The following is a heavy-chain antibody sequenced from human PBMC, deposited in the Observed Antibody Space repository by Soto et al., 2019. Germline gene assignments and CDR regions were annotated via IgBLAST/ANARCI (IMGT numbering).Heavy chain of an antibody. Sequence: GGSLRLSCAASGFTFVDYATHWVRQVPGKGLEWVSGISWNSGNIGYAESVQGRFTISRDNAKNSLYLQMNSLRAEDTALYFCVKDLSAVAGTRNAFDIWGQGTKVTVSS. CDR2: ISWNSGNI. V-gene: IGHV3-9*01. J-gene: IGHJ3*02. D-gene: IGHD6-19*01. CDR1: GFTFVDYA. CDR3: VKDLSAVAGTRNAFDI.